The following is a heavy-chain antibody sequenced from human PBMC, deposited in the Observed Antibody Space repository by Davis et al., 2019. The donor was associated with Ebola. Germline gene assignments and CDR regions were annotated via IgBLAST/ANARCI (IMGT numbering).Heavy chain of an antibody. J-gene: IGHJ4*02. CDR2: ISSSSSTI. CDR1: GFTFSSYS. V-gene: IGHV3-48*02. Sequence: PGGSLRLSCAASGFTFSSYSMNWVRQAPGKGLEWVSYISSSSSTIYYADSVKGRFTISRDNAKNSLYLQMNSLRDEDTAVHYCAREREGIAGYFDYWGQGTLVTVSS. CDR3: AREREGIAGYFDY. D-gene: IGHD6-13*01.